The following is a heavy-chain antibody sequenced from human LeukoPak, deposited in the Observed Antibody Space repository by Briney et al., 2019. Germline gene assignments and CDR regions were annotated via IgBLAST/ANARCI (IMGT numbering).Heavy chain of an antibody. V-gene: IGHV3-21*01. CDR1: GFTFSRYS. J-gene: IGHJ4*02. CDR2: ISSSSYYI. D-gene: IGHD7-27*01. CDR3: ARDRTGEPDY. Sequence: GESLKISCEDSGFTFSRYSINWVRQAPGKGLKWVSSISSSSYYIYYADSVKGRFTISRDNAKNSLYLRMNSLRAEDTAVYYCARDRTGEPDYWGQGTLVTVSS.